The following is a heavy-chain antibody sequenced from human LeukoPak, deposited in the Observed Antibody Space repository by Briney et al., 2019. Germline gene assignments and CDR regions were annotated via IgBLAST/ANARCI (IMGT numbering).Heavy chain of an antibody. CDR3: ARYQLLQYYYYGMDV. V-gene: IGHV4-34*01. J-gene: IGHJ6*02. CDR1: GGSFSCYY. D-gene: IGHD2-2*01. CDR2: INHSGST. Sequence: ETLSLTCAVYGGSFSCYYWTWIRQPPGKGLEWIGEINHSGSTNYNPSLKSRVTISVDTSKNQSSLKLSSVTAADTAMYYCARYQLLQYYYYGMDVWGQGTTVTVSS.